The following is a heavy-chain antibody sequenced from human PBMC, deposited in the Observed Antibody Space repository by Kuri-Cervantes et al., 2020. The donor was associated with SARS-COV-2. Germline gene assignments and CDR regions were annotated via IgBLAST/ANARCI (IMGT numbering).Heavy chain of an antibody. V-gene: IGHV3-15*01. CDR2: IKSKTDGGTT. J-gene: IGHJ4*02. Sequence: ETLSLTCAASGFTFSNAWMSWVRQAPGKGLEWVGRIKSKTDGGTTDCAAPVKGRFTISRDDSKNMAYLQMNSLKTEDTAVYYCTTLIDYWGQGALVTVSS. CDR1: GFTFSNAW. CDR3: TTLIDY.